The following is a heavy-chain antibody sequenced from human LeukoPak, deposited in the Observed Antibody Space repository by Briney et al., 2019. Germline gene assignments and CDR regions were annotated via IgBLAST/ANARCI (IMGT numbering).Heavy chain of an antibody. D-gene: IGHD2-15*01. J-gene: IGHJ4*02. CDR1: GDSISNNSYY. CDR3: ARAEDIFGSRFDF. CDR2: IYASGST. V-gene: IGHV4-61*02. Sequence: SQTLSLTCTVSGDSISNNSYYWSWIRQPAGKGLEWLGRIYASGSTNYNPSLKTRLTISLDTSKNQFSLQLSSVTAADTAMYYCARAEDIFGSRFDFWGRGILVTVSS.